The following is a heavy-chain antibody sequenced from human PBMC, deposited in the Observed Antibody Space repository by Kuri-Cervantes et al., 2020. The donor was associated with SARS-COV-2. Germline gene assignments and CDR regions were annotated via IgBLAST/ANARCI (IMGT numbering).Heavy chain of an antibody. D-gene: IGHD6-13*01. CDR3: ARDRAYSSSWRRTNWFDP. V-gene: IGHV3-21*05. Sequence: GGSLRLFCAASGFTFSSYSMNWVRQAPGKGLEWVSYISSSSSYIYYADSVQGRFTISRDNAKNSLYLQMNSLRAEDTAVYYCARDRAYSSSWRRTNWFDPWAQGTLVTVSS. CDR1: GFTFSSYS. J-gene: IGHJ5*02. CDR2: ISSSSSYI.